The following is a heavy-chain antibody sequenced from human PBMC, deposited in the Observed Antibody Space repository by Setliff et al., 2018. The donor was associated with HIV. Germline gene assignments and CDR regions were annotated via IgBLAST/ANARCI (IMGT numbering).Heavy chain of an antibody. J-gene: IGHJ3*02. Sequence: PSETLSLTCTVSSASIRTYYWNWFRQPPGKGLEGIGFIFYTGLTNYDPSLQSRFTISLDTSKDQFSLKLSSVTAADTALYYCARSDNFYSGSAGSNNVCLDCFDIWGQGTMVTVSS. CDR2: IFYTGLT. CDR1: SASIRTYY. D-gene: IGHD3-10*01. CDR3: ARSDNFYSGSAGSNNVCLDCFDI. V-gene: IGHV4-59*01.